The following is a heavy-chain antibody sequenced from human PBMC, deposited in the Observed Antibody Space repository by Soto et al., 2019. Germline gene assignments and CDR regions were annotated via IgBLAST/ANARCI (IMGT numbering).Heavy chain of an antibody. V-gene: IGHV3-23*01. CDR1: GFTFSSYA. J-gene: IGHJ5*02. CDR2: ISGSGGST. CDR3: QSYSGYDYWFDP. Sequence: EVQLLESGGGLVQPGGSLRLSCAASGFTFSSYAMSWVRQAPGKGLEWVSAISGSGGSTYYADSVKGRFTISRDNSKNTLYLQMNSLRAEDTAVYYCQSYSGYDYWFDPWGQGTLVTVSS. D-gene: IGHD5-12*01.